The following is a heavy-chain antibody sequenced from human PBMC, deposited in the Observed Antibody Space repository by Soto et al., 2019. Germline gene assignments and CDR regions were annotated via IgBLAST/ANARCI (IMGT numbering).Heavy chain of an antibody. D-gene: IGHD3-10*01. V-gene: IGHV3-30-3*01. CDR3: ARDFYGSGASSGHYYDMDV. CDR1: GFTFSTCA. J-gene: IGHJ6*02. CDR2: ISYDGSNK. Sequence: QAQLVESGGGVVQPGRSLRLSCAASGFTFSTCAMHWVRQAPGKGLEWVAVISYDGSNKYYIDSVKGRFTISRDNSKNTLYLQMNSLRIEDTAVYYCARDFYGSGASSGHYYDMDVWGPGTTVTVSS.